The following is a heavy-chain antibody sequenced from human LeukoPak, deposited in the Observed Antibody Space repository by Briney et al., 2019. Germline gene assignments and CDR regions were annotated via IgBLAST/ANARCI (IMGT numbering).Heavy chain of an antibody. J-gene: IGHJ5*02. CDR1: GGTFSSYA. V-gene: IGHV1-69*13. Sequence: ASVKVSCKASGGTFSSYAISWVRQAPGQGLEWMGGIIPIFGTANYAQKFQGRVTITADESTSTAYMELSSLRSEDTAVYYCARGGPYRGSSSWDWFDPLGQGTLVTVSS. CDR2: IIPIFGTA. D-gene: IGHD6-6*01. CDR3: ARGGPYRGSSSWDWFDP.